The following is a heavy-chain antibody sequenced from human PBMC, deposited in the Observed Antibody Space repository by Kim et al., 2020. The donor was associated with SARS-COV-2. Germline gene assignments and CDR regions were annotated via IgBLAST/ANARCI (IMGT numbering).Heavy chain of an antibody. V-gene: IGHV3-23*01. CDR3: AKVDSVGFAAAGGFDF. D-gene: IGHD6-13*01. J-gene: IGHJ3*01. Sequence: GGSLRLSCAVSGFTFGSFAMTWVRQTPGKGLEWLSAISGGGTSTYNADSVKGRFTISRDNSKGTLYLQLNSLRAEDTAVYYCAKVDSVGFAAAGGFDFWG. CDR1: GFTFGSFA. CDR2: ISGGGTST.